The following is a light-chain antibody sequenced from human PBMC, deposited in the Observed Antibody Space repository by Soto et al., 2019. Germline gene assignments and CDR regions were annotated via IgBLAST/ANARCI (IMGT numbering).Light chain of an antibody. V-gene: IGLV2-14*01. J-gene: IGLJ2*01. Sequence: QSALTQPASVSGSPGQSITISCTGTSSDVGGHNFVSWFQHHPGKAPKLMIYEVTNRPSGVSDRFSGSKSGNTASLTISGLQAADEADYYCNSYTSTFTGVFGGGTKVTVL. CDR1: SSDVGGHNF. CDR2: EVT. CDR3: NSYTSTFTGV.